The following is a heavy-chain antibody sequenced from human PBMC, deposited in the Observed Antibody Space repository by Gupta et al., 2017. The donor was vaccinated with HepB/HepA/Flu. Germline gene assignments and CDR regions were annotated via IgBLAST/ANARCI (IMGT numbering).Heavy chain of an antibody. CDR2: SYSGGST. V-gene: IGHV3-66*01. CDR1: GFIVVNNY. D-gene: IGHD6-19*01. Sequence: EVQLVESGGKLVQPGGSLRLSCAASGFIVVNNYMSWFRQAPGKGLEWVSVSYSGGSTYYADSVKGRFTVSRDSSKNMLYLQMNSLRAEDTAVYYCARGGATSGWYAAFDIWGQGTMVTVSS. J-gene: IGHJ3*02. CDR3: ARGGATSGWYAAFDI.